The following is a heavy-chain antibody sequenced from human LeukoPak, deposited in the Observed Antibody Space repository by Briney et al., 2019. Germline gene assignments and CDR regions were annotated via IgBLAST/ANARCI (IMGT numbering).Heavy chain of an antibody. D-gene: IGHD2-2*01. CDR3: ARDGTSTDDY. V-gene: IGHV1-18*01. Sequence: ASVKVSCKTSGYTFSNFGISWVRQAPGQRLEWMGWISGNNDNPNYGQKFQGRFTVTTDSSTSTAYMELRNLRSDDTAVYYCARDGTSTDDYWGQGTLVTVSS. CDR1: GYTFSNFG. CDR2: ISGNNDNP. J-gene: IGHJ4*02.